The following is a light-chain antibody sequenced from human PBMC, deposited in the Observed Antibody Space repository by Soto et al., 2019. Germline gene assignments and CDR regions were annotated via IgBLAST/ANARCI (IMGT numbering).Light chain of an antibody. CDR1: PSISSW. Sequence: IPMAQSPSPLSASVGARVTITCRASPSISSWLAWYQQRPGKAPKLLIYDASSLESGVPSMFSGSGSGTDFTLTISSLQPDDLATYYCQQYDSYSWTFGQGTKVEIK. V-gene: IGKV1-5*01. J-gene: IGKJ1*01. CDR3: QQYDSYSWT. CDR2: DAS.